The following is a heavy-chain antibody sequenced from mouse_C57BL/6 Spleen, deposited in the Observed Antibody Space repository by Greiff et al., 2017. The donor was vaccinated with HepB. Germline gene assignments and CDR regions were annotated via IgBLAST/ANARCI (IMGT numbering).Heavy chain of an antibody. D-gene: IGHD1-1*01. CDR1: GYAFSSSW. CDR2: IYPGDGDT. V-gene: IGHV1-82*01. Sequence: QVQLKQSGPELVKPGASVKISCKASGYAFSSSWMNWVKQRPGKGLEWIGRIYPGDGDTNYNGKFKGKATLTADKSSSTAYMQLSSLTSEDSAVYFCARNDGSSPLDYWGQGTTLTVSS. CDR3: ARNDGSSPLDY. J-gene: IGHJ2*01.